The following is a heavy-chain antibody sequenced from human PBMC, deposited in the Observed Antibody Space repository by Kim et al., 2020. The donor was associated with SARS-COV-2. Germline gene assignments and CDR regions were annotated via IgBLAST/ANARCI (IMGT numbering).Heavy chain of an antibody. J-gene: IGHJ6*02. V-gene: IGHV5-10-1*01. D-gene: IGHD5-18*01. CDR3: ARPSGYSYGSGGMDV. CDR1: GYGFTSYW. Sequence: GESLKISCKGSGYGFTSYWIRWVRQMPGKGLEWMGRIDPSDSYTNYSPSFQGHVTISADKSISTAYLQWSSLKASDTAMYYCARPSGYSYGSGGMDVWGQGTTVTVSS. CDR2: IDPSDSYT.